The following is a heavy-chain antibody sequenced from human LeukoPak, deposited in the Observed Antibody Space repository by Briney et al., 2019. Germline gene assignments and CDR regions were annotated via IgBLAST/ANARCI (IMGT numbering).Heavy chain of an antibody. CDR3: ARDLEPHYYVSSGGI. CDR1: GYTFTSYG. D-gene: IGHD3-22*01. J-gene: IGHJ3*02. CDR2: ISAYNGNT. V-gene: IGHV1-18*01. Sequence: ASVKVSCKASGYTFTSYGISWVRRAPGQGLEWMGWISAYNGNTNYAQKLQGRVTMTTDTSTSTAYMELRSLRSDDTAVYYCARDLEPHYYVSSGGIWGQGTMVTVSS.